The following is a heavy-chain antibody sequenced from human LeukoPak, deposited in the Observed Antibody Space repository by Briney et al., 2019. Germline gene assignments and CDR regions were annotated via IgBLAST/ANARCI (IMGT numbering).Heavy chain of an antibody. CDR2: ISTSGGRT. J-gene: IGHJ3*02. V-gene: IGHV3-23*01. Sequence: GGSLRLSCAASGFIFSTYAVDWVRQAPGKGLEWVSAISTSGGRTYYADSVEGRFTISRDNSKNTLYLQMNGLRGEDTAVYYCAKGRNGDNVAEASDIWGQGTMVTVSS. CDR3: AKGRNGDNVAEASDI. D-gene: IGHD4-17*01. CDR1: GFIFSTYA.